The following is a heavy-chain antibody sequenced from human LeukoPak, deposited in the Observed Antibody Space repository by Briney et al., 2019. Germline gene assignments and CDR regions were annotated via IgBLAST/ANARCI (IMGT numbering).Heavy chain of an antibody. V-gene: IGHV4-39*01. CDR2: IDYSGST. CDR3: ARQRGATVATVLNWFDP. D-gene: IGHD1-26*01. Sequence: SDPLSLPHTVSGDSISSSISYWGWIRHPRGKGLEWIGSIDYSGSTYYNPSLKSRVTISVGTSKKQLSLTLNSVIAADTAVYYCARQRGATVATVLNWFDPWGQGTLVTVSS. CDR1: GDSISSSISY. J-gene: IGHJ5*02.